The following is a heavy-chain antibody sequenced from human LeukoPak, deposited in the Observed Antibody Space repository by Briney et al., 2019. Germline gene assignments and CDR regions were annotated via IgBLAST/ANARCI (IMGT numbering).Heavy chain of an antibody. Sequence: GGSLRLSCTASGFTFGDYAMSWFRQAPGKGLEWVGFIRSKAYGGTTEYAASVKGRFTISRDDSKSIAYLQMNSLKTEDTAVYYCTTDSGDGYNPRGYWGQGTLVTVSS. V-gene: IGHV3-49*03. CDR1: GFTFGDYA. J-gene: IGHJ1*01. D-gene: IGHD5-24*01. CDR3: TTDSGDGYNPRGY. CDR2: IRSKAYGGTT.